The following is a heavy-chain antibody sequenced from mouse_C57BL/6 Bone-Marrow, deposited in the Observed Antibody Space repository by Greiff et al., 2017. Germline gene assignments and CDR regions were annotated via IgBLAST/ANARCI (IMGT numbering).Heavy chain of an antibody. V-gene: IGHV5-12*01. J-gene: IGHJ2*01. D-gene: IGHD2-1*01. CDR3: ARQGYYGIFDY. CDR2: ISNGGGST. Sequence: EVQLVESGGGLVQPGGSLQLSCAASGFTFSDYYMYWVRQTPEKRLEWVAYISNGGGSTYYPDTVKGRFTISRDNAKNTLYLQMSRLKSEDTAMYYCARQGYYGIFDYWGQGTTLTVSS. CDR1: GFTFSDYY.